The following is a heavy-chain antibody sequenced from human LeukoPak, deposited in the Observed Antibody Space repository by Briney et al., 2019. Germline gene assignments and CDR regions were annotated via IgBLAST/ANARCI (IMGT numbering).Heavy chain of an antibody. Sequence: GGSLRLSCAASGFTFSSYAMHWVRQAPGKGLEWVAVISYDGSNKYYADSVKGRFTISRDNSKNTLYLQMNSLRAEDTAVYYCAKDLPNSGYSIEYWGQGTLVTVSS. D-gene: IGHD3-22*01. J-gene: IGHJ4*02. CDR1: GFTFSSYA. CDR2: ISYDGSNK. CDR3: AKDLPNSGYSIEY. V-gene: IGHV3-30*04.